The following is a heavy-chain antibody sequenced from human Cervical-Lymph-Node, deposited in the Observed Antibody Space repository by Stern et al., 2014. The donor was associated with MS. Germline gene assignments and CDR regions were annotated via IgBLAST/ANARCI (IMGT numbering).Heavy chain of an antibody. D-gene: IGHD1-26*01. CDR3: ARVIVGATSYYHYYHGMDV. Sequence: QVTLRESGPVLVKPTETLTLTCTVSGFSLSNTRMGVSWIRQPPGKALEWLAHHFLNGEKIYTPSLKSRLTISKDASKSQVVLTMTNMDPVDTATYYCARVIVGATSYYHYYHGMDVWGQGTAVTVSS. CDR2: HFLNGEK. J-gene: IGHJ6*02. V-gene: IGHV2-26*01. CDR1: GFSLSNTRMG.